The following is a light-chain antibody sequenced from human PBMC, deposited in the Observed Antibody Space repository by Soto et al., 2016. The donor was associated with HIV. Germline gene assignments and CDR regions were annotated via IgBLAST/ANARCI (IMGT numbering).Light chain of an antibody. J-gene: IGKJ5*01. CDR1: QDISTY. V-gene: IGKV1-9*01. CDR3: QQINSYPIT. Sequence: DIQMTQSPSSLSASVGDRVTITCQASQDISTYLAWYQQKAGKAPTLLIYGASTLQSGVPSRFSGSGSGTHFILTISSLQPEDFATYYCQQINSYPITFGQGTRLEIK. CDR2: GAS.